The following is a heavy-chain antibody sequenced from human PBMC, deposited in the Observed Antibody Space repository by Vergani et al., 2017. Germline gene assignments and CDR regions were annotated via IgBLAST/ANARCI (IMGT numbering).Heavy chain of an antibody. V-gene: IGHV1-2*02. CDR3: ARDHQGPTTLDY. CDR1: GYTFTGYY. D-gene: IGHD1-26*01. CDR2: INPNGDAT. Sequence: QVQLVQSGAEVKKPGASVKVSCKASGYTFTGYYMRWMRQAPGQGLEWIGWINPNGDATHYAQNFRGRVTLTRDTSSTTAYMDLASLTSDDTAIYYCARDHQGPTTLDYWGQGSLVTVSS. J-gene: IGHJ4*02.